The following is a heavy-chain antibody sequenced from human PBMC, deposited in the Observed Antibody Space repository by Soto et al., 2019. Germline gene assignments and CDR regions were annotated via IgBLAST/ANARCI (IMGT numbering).Heavy chain of an antibody. CDR3: AKAGYSSGWYIY. Sequence: GGSLRLSCAASGFTFSSYAMSWVRQAPGKGLEWVSAITGSGGSTYYADSVKGRFTISRDNSKNTLYLQMNSLRAEDTAVYYCAKAGYSSGWYIYWGQGTLVTVSS. J-gene: IGHJ4*02. V-gene: IGHV3-23*01. CDR1: GFTFSSYA. CDR2: ITGSGGST. D-gene: IGHD6-19*01.